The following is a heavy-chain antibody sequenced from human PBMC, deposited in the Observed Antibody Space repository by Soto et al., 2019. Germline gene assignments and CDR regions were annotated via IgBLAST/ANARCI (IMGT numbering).Heavy chain of an antibody. CDR2: INPMFNST. Sequence: QVQLVQSGAEVKKPGSSVKVSCEAPGGTFDHAAITWVRQAPGQGLEWVGGINPMFNSTHYAQKFQGRVTIPADAVTSTAVMELSGLTADDTAVYYCARQIFAADYWGQGTLLVVSS. CDR1: GGTFDHAA. D-gene: IGHD3-9*01. V-gene: IGHV1-69*01. CDR3: ARQIFAADY. J-gene: IGHJ4*02.